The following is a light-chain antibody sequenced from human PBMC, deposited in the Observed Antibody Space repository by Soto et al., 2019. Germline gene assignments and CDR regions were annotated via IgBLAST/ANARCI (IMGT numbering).Light chain of an antibody. CDR3: AAWDDSLNRVV. CDR2: SNN. CDR1: SSNIGSNT. Sequence: QSVLTQPPSASGTPGQRVTISCSGSSSNIGSNTVNWYQQLPGTAPKLLIYSNNQRPSGVPDRFSGSKSGTSASLAISGLQSEDEDDYYCAAWDDSLNRVVFGGGTQLTVL. J-gene: IGLJ2*01. V-gene: IGLV1-44*01.